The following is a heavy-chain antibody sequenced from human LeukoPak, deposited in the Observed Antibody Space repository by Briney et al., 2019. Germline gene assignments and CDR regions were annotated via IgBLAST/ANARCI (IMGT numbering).Heavy chain of an antibody. CDR1: GFTFSSYS. CDR2: ISSSSSYI. D-gene: IGHD3-10*01. CDR3: ARERASYYYGSGSYLDH. Sequence: PGGSLRLSCAASGFTFSSYSMNWVRQAPGKGLEWVSSISSSSSYIYCADSVKGRFTISRDNAKNSLYLQMNSLRAEDTAVYYCARERASYYYGSGSYLDHWGQGTLVTVSS. J-gene: IGHJ4*02. V-gene: IGHV3-21*01.